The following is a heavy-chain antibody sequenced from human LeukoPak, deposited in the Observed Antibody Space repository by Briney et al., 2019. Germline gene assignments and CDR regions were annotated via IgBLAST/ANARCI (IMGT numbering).Heavy chain of an antibody. D-gene: IGHD4-23*01. CDR2: ISYDGSNK. CDR3: ARFDDYGGNGLDY. J-gene: IGHJ4*02. V-gene: IGHV3-30-3*01. CDR1: GFTFSSYA. Sequence: GVSLRLSCAASGFTFSSYAMHWLRQAPGKGLEWVAVISYDGSNKYYADSVKGRFTISRDNSKNTLYLQMNSLRVEDTAVYYCARFDDYGGNGLDYWGQGTLVTVSS.